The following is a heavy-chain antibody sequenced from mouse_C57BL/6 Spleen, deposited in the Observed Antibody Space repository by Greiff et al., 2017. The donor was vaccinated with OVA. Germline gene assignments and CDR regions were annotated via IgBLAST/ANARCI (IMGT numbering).Heavy chain of an antibody. CDR1: GYSFTGYY. Sequence: EVKVVESGPELVKPGASVKISCKASGYSFTGYYMNWVKQSPEKSLEWIGEINPSTGGTTYNQKFKAKATLTVDKSSSTAYMQLKSLTSEDSAVYYCARRRGYGNAWFAYWGQGTLVTVSA. V-gene: IGHV1-42*01. CDR2: INPSTGGT. CDR3: ARRRGYGNAWFAY. J-gene: IGHJ3*01. D-gene: IGHD2-1*01.